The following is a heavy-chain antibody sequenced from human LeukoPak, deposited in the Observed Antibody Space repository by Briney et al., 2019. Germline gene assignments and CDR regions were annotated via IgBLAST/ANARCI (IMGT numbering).Heavy chain of an antibody. V-gene: IGHV4-34*01. CDR1: GGSFSGYY. D-gene: IGHD3-16*02. J-gene: IGHJ4*02. Sequence: SETLSLTCAVYGGSFSGYYWSWIRQPPGKGLEWIGEINHSGSTNYNPSLKSRVTISVDTSKNQFSLKLSSVTAAVTAVYYCARDYVWGSYRRIFDYWGQGTLVTVSS. CDR3: ARDYVWGSYRRIFDY. CDR2: INHSGST.